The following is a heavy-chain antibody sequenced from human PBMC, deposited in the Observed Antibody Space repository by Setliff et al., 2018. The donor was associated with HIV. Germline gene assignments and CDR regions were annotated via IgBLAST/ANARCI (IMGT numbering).Heavy chain of an antibody. CDR1: GASFSDYY. Sequence: SETLSLTCAVYGASFSDYYWSWIRQPPGKGLEWIGEINDSGTTNYNPSLKSRVTISLDTSKNQLSLKLRSVTAADTAVYYCARDVMEYFGNYFDYWGQGALVTVSS. CDR2: INDSGTT. D-gene: IGHD3-3*01. V-gene: IGHV4-34*01. CDR3: ARDVMEYFGNYFDY. J-gene: IGHJ4*02.